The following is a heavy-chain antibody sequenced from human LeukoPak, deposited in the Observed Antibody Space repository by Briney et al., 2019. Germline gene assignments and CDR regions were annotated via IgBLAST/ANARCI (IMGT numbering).Heavy chain of an antibody. CDR1: GSTFNNAW. CDR3: TRFYYSSSSDLYN. V-gene: IGHV3-15*01. D-gene: IGHD6-6*01. CDR2: VKSKTDGETI. Sequence: PGGSLRLSCAATGSTFNNAWMSWVRQAPGKGLEWVGRVKSKTDGETIDYAAPVRDRFTISRDDSKNTLFLQMNRLKSEDTGVYYCTRFYYSSSSDLYNWGQGTLVTVSS. J-gene: IGHJ4*02.